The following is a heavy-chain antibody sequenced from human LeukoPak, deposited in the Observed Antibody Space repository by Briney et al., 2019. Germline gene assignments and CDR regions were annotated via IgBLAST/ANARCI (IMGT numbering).Heavy chain of an antibody. CDR2: IRSKANSYAT. Sequence: PGGSPRLSCAASGFTFSSYAMSWVRQASGKGLEWVGRIRSKANSYATAYAASVKGRFTISRDDSKNTAYLQMNSLKTEDTAVYYCSQRDYGDYVFDYWGQGTLVTVSS. D-gene: IGHD4-17*01. V-gene: IGHV3-73*01. CDR3: SQRDYGDYVFDY. CDR1: GFTFSSYA. J-gene: IGHJ4*02.